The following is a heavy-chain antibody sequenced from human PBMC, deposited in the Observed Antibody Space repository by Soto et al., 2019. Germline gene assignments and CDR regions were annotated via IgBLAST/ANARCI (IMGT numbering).Heavy chain of an antibody. CDR2: ISGRGDNT. CDR1: GFTFSTYA. Sequence: EVQLLESGGGLVQPGGSLRLSCEASGFTFSTYAMSWVRQAPGKGLKWVSSISGRGDNTYYADSVKGRFTISRDNSKNTLYLQVNSLRAEDTAIYYCAKHGGSPDNFDSWGRGTLVTVSS. V-gene: IGHV3-23*01. D-gene: IGHD1-26*01. J-gene: IGHJ4*02. CDR3: AKHGGSPDNFDS.